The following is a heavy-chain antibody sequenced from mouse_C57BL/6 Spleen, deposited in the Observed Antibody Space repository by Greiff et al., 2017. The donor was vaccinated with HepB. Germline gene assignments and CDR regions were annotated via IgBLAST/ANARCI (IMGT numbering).Heavy chain of an antibody. V-gene: IGHV1-77*01. J-gene: IGHJ2*01. D-gene: IGHD1-1*01. CDR3: AREKNYYGSRGGYFDY. Sequence: VKLQESGAELVKPGASVKISCKASGYTFTDYYINWVKQRPGQGLEWIGKIGPGSGSTYYNEKFKGKATLTADKSSSTAYMQLSSLTSEDSAVYFCAREKNYYGSRGGYFDYWGQGTTLTVSS. CDR1: GYTFTDYY. CDR2: IGPGSGST.